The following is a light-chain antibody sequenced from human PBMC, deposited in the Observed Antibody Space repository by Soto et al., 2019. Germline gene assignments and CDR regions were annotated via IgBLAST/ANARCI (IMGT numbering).Light chain of an antibody. CDR3: QQST. CDR1: QDIRNY. J-gene: IGKJ3*01. CDR2: DAS. Sequence: DIQMTQSPSSLSAYVGDRVTITCQASQDIRNYLNWYQQKPGKAPKLLIYDASNLETGVPSRFSGSGSGTDLTFTISSLQPEDTVTYYCQQSTVGPGTKVDIK. V-gene: IGKV1-33*01.